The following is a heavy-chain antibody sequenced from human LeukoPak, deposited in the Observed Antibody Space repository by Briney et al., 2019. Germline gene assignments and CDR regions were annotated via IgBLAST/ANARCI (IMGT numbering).Heavy chain of an antibody. J-gene: IGHJ6*04. V-gene: IGHV1-18*04. CDR1: GYTFTSYG. CDR3: ARDERAGSWSYKYYYYGMDV. D-gene: IGHD3-10*01. CDR2: ISAYNGNT. Sequence: ASVKVSCKASGYTFTSYGISWVRQAPGQGLEWMGWISAYNGNTNYAQKLQGRVTMTTDTSTSTAYMELRSLRSDDTAVYYCARDERAGSWSYKYYYYGMDVWGKGTTVTVSS.